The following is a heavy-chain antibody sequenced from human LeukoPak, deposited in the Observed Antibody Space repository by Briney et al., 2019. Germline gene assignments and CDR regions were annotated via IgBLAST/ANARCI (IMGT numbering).Heavy chain of an antibody. J-gene: IGHJ6*03. D-gene: IGHD6-13*01. CDR2: IYYSGST. V-gene: IGHV4-61*08. Sequence: SQTLSLTCTVSGGSISSGGYYWSWIRQPPGKGLEWIGYIYYSGSTNYNPSLKSRVTISVDTSKNQFSLKLSSVTAADTAVYYCARRRDGSSWSDYYYYYMDVWGKGTTVTVSS. CDR1: GGSISSGGYY. CDR3: ARRRDGSSWSDYYYYYMDV.